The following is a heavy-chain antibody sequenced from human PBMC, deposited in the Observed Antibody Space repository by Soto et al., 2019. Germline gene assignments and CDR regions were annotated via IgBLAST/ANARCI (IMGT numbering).Heavy chain of an antibody. J-gene: IGHJ6*02. Sequence: GGSLRLSCAASGFTFSSYGMHWVRQAPGKGLEWVAVISYDGSNKYYADSVKGRFTISRDNSKNTLYLQMNSLRAEDTAVYYCAKDRDGITIFGVALWGQGTTVTVSS. D-gene: IGHD3-3*01. CDR1: GFTFSSYG. CDR2: ISYDGSNK. CDR3: AKDRDGITIFGVAL. V-gene: IGHV3-30*18.